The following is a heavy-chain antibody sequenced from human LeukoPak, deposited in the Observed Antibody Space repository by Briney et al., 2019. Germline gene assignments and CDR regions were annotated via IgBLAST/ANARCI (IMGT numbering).Heavy chain of an antibody. V-gene: IGHV3-30*18. CDR3: AKCGYSSYGMDV. D-gene: IGHD6-13*01. CDR2: ISYDGSNK. J-gene: IGHJ6*02. CDR1: GFNFSNYG. Sequence: GGSLRLSCVASGFNFSNYGMHWVRQAPGRGLEWVAVISYDGSNKYYADSAKGRFTISRDNSKNTLYPQMNSLRAEDTAVYYCAKCGYSSYGMDVWGQGTTVTVS.